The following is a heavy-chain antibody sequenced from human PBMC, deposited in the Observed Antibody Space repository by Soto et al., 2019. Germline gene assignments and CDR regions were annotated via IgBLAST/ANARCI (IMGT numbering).Heavy chain of an antibody. CDR2: IYYSGST. CDR1: GGTLISYY. CDR3: ARAVDWSGYGNWFDP. J-gene: IGHJ5*02. Sequence: PSETLSVTCPVSGGTLISYYSSWIRQTPGKGLEWIGYIYYSGSTNYNPSLKSRVTISVDTSKNQFSLRLSSVTAADTAVYYCARAVDWSGYGNWFDPWGQGTLVTVSS. D-gene: IGHD3-3*01. V-gene: IGHV4-59*01.